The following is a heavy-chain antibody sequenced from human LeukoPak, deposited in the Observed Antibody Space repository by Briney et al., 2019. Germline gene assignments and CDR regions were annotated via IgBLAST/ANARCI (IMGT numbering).Heavy chain of an antibody. CDR1: GFTFSSYA. CDR2: ISYDGSNK. CDR3: AKDLGYDSSGYLD. J-gene: IGHJ4*02. Sequence: GGSLRLSCAASGFTFSSYAMHWVRQAPGKGLEWVAVISYDGSNKYYADSAKGRFTISRDNSKNTLYLQMNSLRAEDTAVYYCAKDLGYDSSGYLDWGQGTLVTVSS. V-gene: IGHV3-30*04. D-gene: IGHD3-22*01.